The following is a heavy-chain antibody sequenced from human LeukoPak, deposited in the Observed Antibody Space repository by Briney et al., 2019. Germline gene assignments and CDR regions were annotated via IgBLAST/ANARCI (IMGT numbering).Heavy chain of an antibody. CDR3: ARRGMVRGAMVDN. D-gene: IGHD3-10*01. CDR2: LYYSGTT. Sequence: PSETLPVTCTVSGDSIASSPYYWGWIRQPPEKGLEWIASLYYSGTTFYNPSLKSRVTMSVDTSNNQFSLKLRSVTAADTALYFCARRGMVRGAMVDNWGQGTLVTVSS. J-gene: IGHJ4*02. CDR1: GDSIASSPYY. V-gene: IGHV4-39*01.